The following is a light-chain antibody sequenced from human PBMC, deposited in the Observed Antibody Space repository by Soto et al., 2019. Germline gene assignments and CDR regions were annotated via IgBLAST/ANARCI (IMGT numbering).Light chain of an antibody. J-gene: IGKJ2*01. CDR2: DAS. Sequence: EIVLTQSPATLSLSPGERATLSCRASQSVSSYLAWYQQKPGQAPRLLIYDASNRATGIPARFSGSGSGTAFTLTISSLDPEDFAVYYCQQRSNWPRMYTFGQGTKLEIK. V-gene: IGKV3-11*01. CDR1: QSVSSY. CDR3: QQRSNWPRMYT.